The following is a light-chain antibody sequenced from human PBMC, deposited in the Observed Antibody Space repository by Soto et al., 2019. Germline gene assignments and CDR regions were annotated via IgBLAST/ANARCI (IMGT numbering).Light chain of an antibody. CDR1: QSISRC. Sequence: DIQMTQSPSSLSASVGDRVTITCRASQSISRCLNWYQQKPGKAPKLLIYAASSLQRGVPSRFSGSGSGTDFTLTISSLQPEDFTTYYCQQNYNTLITFGQGTRLEIK. J-gene: IGKJ5*01. V-gene: IGKV1-39*01. CDR3: QQNYNTLIT. CDR2: AAS.